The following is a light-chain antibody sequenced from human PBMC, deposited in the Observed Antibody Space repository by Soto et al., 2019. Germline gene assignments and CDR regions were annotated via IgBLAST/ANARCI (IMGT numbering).Light chain of an antibody. CDR3: SSYTGSSTVA. J-gene: IGLJ2*01. CDR1: SSDVGGHFS. CDR2: DVN. V-gene: IGLV2-14*03. Sequence: QSALTQPASVSGSPGQSITISCTGTSSDVGGHFSISWYQQHPGKAPKFIIYDVNNRPSGVSNRFSGSKSGNTASLTISGLQAEDEDDYYCSSYTGSSTVAFGGGTKVTVL.